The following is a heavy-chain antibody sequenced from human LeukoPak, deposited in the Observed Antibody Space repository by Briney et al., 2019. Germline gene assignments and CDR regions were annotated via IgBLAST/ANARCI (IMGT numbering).Heavy chain of an antibody. CDR1: GFTFSSYA. CDR2: ISGSGGST. CDR3: AKDVGQITMIVVVITAWGFDY. J-gene: IGHJ4*02. V-gene: IGHV3-23*01. D-gene: IGHD3-22*01. Sequence: GGSLRLSCAASGFTFSSYAMSWVRQAPGKRLEWVSAISGSGGSTYYADSVKGRFTISRDNSKNTLYLQMNSLRAEDTAVYYCAKDVGQITMIVVVITAWGFDYWGQGTLVTVSS.